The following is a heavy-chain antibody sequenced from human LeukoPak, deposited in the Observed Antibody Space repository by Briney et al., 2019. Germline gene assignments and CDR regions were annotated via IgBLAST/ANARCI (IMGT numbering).Heavy chain of an antibody. CDR1: GGSIGSYY. CDR3: ARDGRGYGAFDI. Sequence: SETLSLACTVSGGSIGSYYWSWIRQPPGKGLEWIGYIYYSGSTNYNPSLKSRVTISVDTSKNQFSLKLSSVTAADTAVYYCARDGRGYGAFDIWGQGTMVTVSS. V-gene: IGHV4-59*01. D-gene: IGHD1-1*01. J-gene: IGHJ3*02. CDR2: IYYSGST.